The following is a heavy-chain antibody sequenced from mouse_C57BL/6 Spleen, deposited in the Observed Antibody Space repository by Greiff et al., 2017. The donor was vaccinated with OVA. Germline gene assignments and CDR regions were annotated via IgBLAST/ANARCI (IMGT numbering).Heavy chain of an antibody. CDR2: IHPSDSDT. CDR1: GYTFTSYW. Sequence: VQLQQPGAELVKPGASVKVSCKASGYTFTSYWMHWVKQRPGQGLEWIGSIHPSDSDTNYNQKFKGKATLTVDKTSSTAYMQLSSLTSEDSAVYYCAIRGSKEGGYYFDYWGQGTTLTVSS. J-gene: IGHJ2*01. D-gene: IGHD2-5*01. V-gene: IGHV1-74*01. CDR3: AIRGSKEGGYYFDY.